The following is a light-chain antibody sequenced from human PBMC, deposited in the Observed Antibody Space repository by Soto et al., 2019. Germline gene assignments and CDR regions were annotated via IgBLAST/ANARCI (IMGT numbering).Light chain of an antibody. J-gene: IGKJ1*01. CDR3: QQYSSPPPT. CDR2: DAS. V-gene: IGKV3-20*01. CDR1: QSVSSSN. Sequence: EIVLTQSPGTLSLSPGARATLSCRASQSVSSSNLAWYQQKPGQTPSLLIYDASSRASGIPERFSGSGSGTDFTLTISRLEPEDFSVYYCQQYSSPPPTFGQGTKVEIK.